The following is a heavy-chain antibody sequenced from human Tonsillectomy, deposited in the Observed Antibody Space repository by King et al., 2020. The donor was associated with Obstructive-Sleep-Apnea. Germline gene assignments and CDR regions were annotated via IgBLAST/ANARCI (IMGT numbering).Heavy chain of an antibody. J-gene: IGHJ4*02. Sequence: EVQLVESGGVVVQPGGSLRLSCAASGFTFDDYTMHWVRQAPGKGLEWVSLISWDGGSTYYADSVKGRFTISRDNSKNSLYLQMNSLRTEDTALYYCAKAHRVATIKTPYFDYWGQGTLVTVSS. CDR2: ISWDGGST. D-gene: IGHD5-12*01. CDR1: GFTFDDYT. V-gene: IGHV3-43*01. CDR3: AKAHRVATIKTPYFDY.